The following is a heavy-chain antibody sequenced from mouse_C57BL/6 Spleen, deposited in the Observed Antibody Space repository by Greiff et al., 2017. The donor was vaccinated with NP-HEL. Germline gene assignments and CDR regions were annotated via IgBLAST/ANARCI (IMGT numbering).Heavy chain of an antibody. CDR3: AKIYYDYDAAMDY. D-gene: IGHD2-4*01. Sequence: EVKLMESGPGLVKPSQSLSLTCSVTGYSITSGYYWNWIRQFPGNKLEWMGYISYDGSNNYNPSLKNRISITRDTSKNQFFLKLNSVTTEDTATYYCAKIYYDYDAAMDYWGQGTSVTVSS. J-gene: IGHJ4*01. V-gene: IGHV3-6*01. CDR1: GYSITSGYY. CDR2: ISYDGSN.